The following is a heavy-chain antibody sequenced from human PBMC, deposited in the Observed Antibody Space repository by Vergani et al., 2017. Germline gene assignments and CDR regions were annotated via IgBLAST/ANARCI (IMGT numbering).Heavy chain of an antibody. D-gene: IGHD2-2*01. V-gene: IGHV3-9*01. CDR1: GFTFDDYA. CDR3: AKDQVYQPLLSPMGFDY. J-gene: IGHJ4*02. Sequence: EVQLVESGGGLVQPGRSLRLSCAASGFTFDDYAMHWVRQAPGKGLEWVSGSSWNSGSIGYADSVKGRITISRDNAKNSLYLQMNSLRAEDTALYYCAKDQVYQPLLSPMGFDYGGQGTLVTVSS. CDR2: SSWNSGSI.